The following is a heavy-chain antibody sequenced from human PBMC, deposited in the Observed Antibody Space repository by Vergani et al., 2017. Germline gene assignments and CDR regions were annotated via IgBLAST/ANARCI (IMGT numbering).Heavy chain of an antibody. CDR2: ISSDGGRT. CDR3: AGPQVTSAYYYGGFDY. CDR1: GFTFSTYA. D-gene: IGHD3-22*01. Sequence: EVQLLESGGGLVQPGGSLRLSCAASGFTFSTYAMTWVRQAPGKGLEWVSTISSDGGRTYYADSVKGRFTISRDNSKNTLSLQMNSLTAEDTAIYYCAGPQVTSAYYYGGFDYWGQGILVTVSS. J-gene: IGHJ4*02. V-gene: IGHV3-23*01.